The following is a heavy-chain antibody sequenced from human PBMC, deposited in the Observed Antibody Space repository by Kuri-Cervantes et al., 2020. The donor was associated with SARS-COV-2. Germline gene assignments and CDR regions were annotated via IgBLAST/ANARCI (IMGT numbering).Heavy chain of an antibody. J-gene: IGHJ6*03. D-gene: IGHD6-19*01. Sequence: SQTLSLTCGVYRGSFSNFHWNWVRQPPGKGLEWIGEINYSGTTNYNPSLKSRVTISVDTSKNQFSLNLTSVTAADTAVYYCARLRRHNNGWFATGYYMDVWGKGITVTVSS. V-gene: IGHV4-34*01. CDR1: RGSFSNFH. CDR2: INYSGTT. CDR3: ARLRRHNNGWFATGYYMDV.